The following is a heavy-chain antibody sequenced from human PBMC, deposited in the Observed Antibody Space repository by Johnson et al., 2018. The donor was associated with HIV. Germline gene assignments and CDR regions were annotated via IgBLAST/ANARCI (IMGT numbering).Heavy chain of an antibody. Sequence: LVESGGGVVQSGGSLRLSCAASGITFSDAWMSWVRQAPGKGLEWVSGISWNSDTIDYADSVKGRFIITRDNAKKSLYLQMNSLRAEDTALYYCARVVQYYDSSGYSTRGGDGLDIWGQGTVVTVSS. CDR3: ARVVQYYDSSGYSTRGGDGLDI. CDR1: GITFSDAW. J-gene: IGHJ3*02. CDR2: ISWNSDTI. V-gene: IGHV3-20*04. D-gene: IGHD3-22*01.